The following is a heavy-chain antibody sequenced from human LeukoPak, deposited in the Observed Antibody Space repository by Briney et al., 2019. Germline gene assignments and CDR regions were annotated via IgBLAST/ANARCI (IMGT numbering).Heavy chain of an antibody. CDR1: GFTFSSYG. J-gene: IGHJ6*03. V-gene: IGHV3-30*18. Sequence: GGSLRFSYAASGFTFSSYGMHWVRQAPGKGLEWVAVISYDGSNKYYADSVKGRFTISRDNSKNALYLQMNSLRAEDTAVYYCAKERWRTADSYYYMDVWGKGTTVTVSS. CDR2: ISYDGSNK. D-gene: IGHD2-8*02. CDR3: AKERWRTADSYYYMDV.